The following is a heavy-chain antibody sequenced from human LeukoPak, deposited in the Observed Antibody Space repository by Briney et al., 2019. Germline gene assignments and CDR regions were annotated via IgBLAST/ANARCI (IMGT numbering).Heavy chain of an antibody. D-gene: IGHD5-18*01. CDR3: ARSGRQLWSYYFDY. CDR1: GFTFDDYA. CDR2: ISSSSSYI. J-gene: IGHJ4*02. Sequence: GGSLRLSCAASGFTFDDYAMHWVRQAPGKGLEWVSSISSSSSYIYYADSVKGRFTISRDNAKNSLYLQMNSLRAEDTAVYYCARSGRQLWSYYFDYWGQGTLVTVSS. V-gene: IGHV3-21*01.